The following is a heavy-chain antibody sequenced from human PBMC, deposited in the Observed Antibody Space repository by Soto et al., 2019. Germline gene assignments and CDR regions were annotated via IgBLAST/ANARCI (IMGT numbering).Heavy chain of an antibody. Sequence: QVQLVQYGAEVKKPGSSVKVSWKASGGTFSSYTISWVRQAPGQGLEWMGRIIPILGIANYAQKFQGRVTITADKSPRTAYMELGSRRSAGTAVYYCARDCPPPYSSSWYEDEAAPPFDPWGQGALVTVSS. CDR2: IIPILGIA. J-gene: IGHJ5*02. V-gene: IGHV1-69*08. D-gene: IGHD6-13*01. CDR1: GGTFSSYT. CDR3: ARDCPPPYSSSWYEDEAAPPFDP.